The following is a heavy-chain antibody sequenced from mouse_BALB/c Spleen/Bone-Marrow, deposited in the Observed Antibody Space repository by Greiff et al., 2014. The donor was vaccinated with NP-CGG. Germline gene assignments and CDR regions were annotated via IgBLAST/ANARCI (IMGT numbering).Heavy chain of an antibody. CDR1: GYSLTRGYS. D-gene: IGHD2-3*01. CDR3: ARRGSIYDGYLDY. Sequence: VQLPQSRTYLGKPFQSLLLTCTVTGYSLTRGYSWDWVRQFPGKKMERMGYIQYSGSTNYNPSLKSRISITRDTSKNQFFLQLNSVTTEDTATYYCARRGSIYDGYLDYWGQGTTLTVSS. J-gene: IGHJ2*01. CDR2: IQYSGST. V-gene: IGHV3-1*02.